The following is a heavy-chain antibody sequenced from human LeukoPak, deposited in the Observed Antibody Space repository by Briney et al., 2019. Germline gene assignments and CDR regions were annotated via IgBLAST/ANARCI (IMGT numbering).Heavy chain of an antibody. CDR1: GFTFSSYA. CDR2: ISYDGSNK. V-gene: IGHV3-30-3*01. Sequence: GGSLRLSCAASGFTFSSYAMHWVRQAPGKGLEWVAVISYDGSNKYYADSVKGRFTISRDNSKNTLYLQMNSLRAEDTAVYYCARVTHYYDSIDAFDIWGQGTMVTVSS. D-gene: IGHD3-22*01. CDR3: ARVTHYYDSIDAFDI. J-gene: IGHJ3*02.